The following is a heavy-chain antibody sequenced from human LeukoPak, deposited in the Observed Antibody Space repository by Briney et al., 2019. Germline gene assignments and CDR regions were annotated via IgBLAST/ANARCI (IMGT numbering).Heavy chain of an antibody. V-gene: IGHV3-30*18. Sequence: PGRSLRLSCAASGFTFSSYGMHWVRPAPGKGLEWVAVISYDGSNKYYADSVKGRFTISRDNSKNTLYLQMNSLRAEDTAVYYCAKDRSVYSYGYFDYWGQGTLVTVSS. CDR1: GFTFSSYG. J-gene: IGHJ4*02. D-gene: IGHD5-18*01. CDR3: AKDRSVYSYGYFDY. CDR2: ISYDGSNK.